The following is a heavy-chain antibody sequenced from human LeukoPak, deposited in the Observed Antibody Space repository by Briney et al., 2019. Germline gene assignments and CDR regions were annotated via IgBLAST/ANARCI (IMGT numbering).Heavy chain of an antibody. V-gene: IGHV4-61*02. CDR2: IYTSGST. D-gene: IGHD2/OR15-2a*01. J-gene: IGHJ2*01. CDR3: ARVIAIYWYFDL. CDR1: GGSISSGSYY. Sequence: NASETLSLTCTVSGGSISSGSYYWSWIRQPAGKGLEWIGRIYTSGSTNYNPSLKSRVTISVDTSKNQFSLKLSSVTAADTAVYYCARVIAIYWYFDLWGRGTLVTVSS.